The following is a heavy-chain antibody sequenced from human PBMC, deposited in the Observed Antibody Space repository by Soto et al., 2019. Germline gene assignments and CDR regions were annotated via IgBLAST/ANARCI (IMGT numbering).Heavy chain of an antibody. D-gene: IGHD6-19*01. J-gene: IGHJ4*02. CDR1: GYTFTGYY. CDR3: ARGGMYISGWPIDY. Sequence: ASVKVSCKASGYTFTGYYMHWVRQAPGQRLEWMGWINPNSGGTNYAQKFQGWVTMTRDTSISTAYMELSRLRSDDTAVYYCARGGMYISGWPIDYWGPGTLVTDSS. V-gene: IGHV1-2*04. CDR2: INPNSGGT.